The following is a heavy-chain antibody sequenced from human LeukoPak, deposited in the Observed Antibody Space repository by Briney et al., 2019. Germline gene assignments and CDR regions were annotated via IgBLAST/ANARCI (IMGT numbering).Heavy chain of an antibody. CDR2: INHSGST. CDR1: GGSISSSSYY. Sequence: PSETLSLTCTVSGGSISSSSYYWSWIRQPPGRGLEWIGEINHSGSTSYSASLKSRVTISVDTSKNQFSLKLNSVTAADTAVYYCARGDIAAGGAPFDYWGQGTLVTVSS. J-gene: IGHJ4*02. D-gene: IGHD6-13*01. CDR3: ARGDIAAGGAPFDY. V-gene: IGHV4-39*07.